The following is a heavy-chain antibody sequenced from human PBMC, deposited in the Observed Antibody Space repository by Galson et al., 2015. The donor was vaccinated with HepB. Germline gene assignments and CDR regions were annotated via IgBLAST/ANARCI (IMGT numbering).Heavy chain of an antibody. CDR3: ARGTSFYCSGSSCYGESIDY. J-gene: IGHJ4*02. CDR2: ISYDGSNK. Sequence: SLRLSCAVSGFTFSSYAMHWVRQAPDKGLEWVAVISYDGSNKSYADSVKGRFSISRDNPKNTLFLQMNSLRAEDTAVYYCARGTSFYCSGSSCYGESIDYWGQGTLVTVSS. D-gene: IGHD2-2*01. V-gene: IGHV3-30-3*01. CDR1: GFTFSSYA.